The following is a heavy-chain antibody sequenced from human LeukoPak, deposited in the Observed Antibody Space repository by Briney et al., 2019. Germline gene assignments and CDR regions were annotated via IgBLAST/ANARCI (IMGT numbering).Heavy chain of an antibody. CDR2: ISVSGGVT. CDR1: GITFTDQG. V-gene: IGHV3-23*01. Sequence: GGSLRLSCAASGITFTDQGLSWVRQAPGKGLEWASGISVSGGVTLYADSVKGRFVISRDNSRSRVYLEMNRLRAEDTAVYYCAKGFDFWRGLYYFDHWGQGTLVTVSS. D-gene: IGHD3-3*01. CDR3: AKGFDFWRGLYYFDH. J-gene: IGHJ4*02.